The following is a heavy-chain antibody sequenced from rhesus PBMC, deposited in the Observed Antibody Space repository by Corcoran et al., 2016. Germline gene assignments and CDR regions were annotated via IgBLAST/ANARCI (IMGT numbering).Heavy chain of an antibody. V-gene: IGHV3-201*01. D-gene: IGHD3-34*01. CDR3: AREWTTGVIIRGGFDY. CDR1: GFTFDDYA. Sequence: EVQLVESGGGVVQPGGSLRLSCAASGFTFDDYAMHWVRQAPGKGLEWVSGISWSGGSTYFADAVKGQFNITRENAKNSLYLQMGSLRAEDTALYYGAREWTTGVIIRGGFDYWGQGVLVTVSS. J-gene: IGHJ4*01. CDR2: ISWSGGST.